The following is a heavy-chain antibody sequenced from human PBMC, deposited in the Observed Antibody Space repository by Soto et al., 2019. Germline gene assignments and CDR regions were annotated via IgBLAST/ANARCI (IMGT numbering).Heavy chain of an antibody. CDR3: ALPRSAAGRRVGDAFDI. Sequence: GGSLRLSCAASGFTFSSYAMSWVRQAPGKGLEWVSAISGSGGSTYYADSVKGRFTISRDNSKNTLYLQMNSLRAEDTAVYYCALPRSAAGRRVGDAFDIWGQGTMVTVSS. J-gene: IGHJ3*02. V-gene: IGHV3-23*01. CDR2: ISGSGGST. CDR1: GFTFSSYA. D-gene: IGHD6-13*01.